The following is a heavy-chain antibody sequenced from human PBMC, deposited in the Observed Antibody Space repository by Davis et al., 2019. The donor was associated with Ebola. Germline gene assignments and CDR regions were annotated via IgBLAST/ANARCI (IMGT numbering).Heavy chain of an antibody. Sequence: ASVKVSCKASGYSFTTYSITWVRQGPGQGLEWMGWINTYSGYTDYAQKLQGRVTMTADTSTGTAYMDLRRLSSDDTAVYYCARDGGTWWFDPWGQGTLVIVSP. CDR1: GYSFTTYS. CDR2: INTYSGYT. CDR3: ARDGGTWWFDP. D-gene: IGHD3-16*01. J-gene: IGHJ5*02. V-gene: IGHV1-18*04.